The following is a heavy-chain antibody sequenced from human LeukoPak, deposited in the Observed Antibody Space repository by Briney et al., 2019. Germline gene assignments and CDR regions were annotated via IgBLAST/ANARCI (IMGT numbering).Heavy chain of an antibody. CDR2: IRFDGSTK. J-gene: IGHJ4*02. CDR3: AKVLDILTADYFRPDVYYFDY. CDR1: GFTFSSYG. Sequence: GGSLRLSCAASGFTFSSYGIHWVRQAPGKGLEWVTFIRFDGSTKYYSDSAKGRFTISRDNSKNTVYLQMNSLRLDDTAIYYCAKVLDILTADYFRPDVYYFDYWGRGTLVTVSS. D-gene: IGHD3-9*01. V-gene: IGHV3-30*02.